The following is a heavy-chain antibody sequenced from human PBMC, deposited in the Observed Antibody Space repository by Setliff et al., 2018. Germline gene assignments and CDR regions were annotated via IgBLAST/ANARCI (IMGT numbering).Heavy chain of an antibody. J-gene: IGHJ4*02. V-gene: IGHV3-23*01. CDR2: ISGSGGST. CDR3: ARDRSMSGYDF. CDR1: GFTFSSYA. D-gene: IGHD5-12*01. Sequence: GGSLRLSCAASGFTFSSYAMSWVRQAPGKGLEWVSAISGSGGSTYYADSVKGRFTTSRDNAKNSLYLQMNSLRAEDTAVYYCARDRSMSGYDFWGQGTLVTVSS.